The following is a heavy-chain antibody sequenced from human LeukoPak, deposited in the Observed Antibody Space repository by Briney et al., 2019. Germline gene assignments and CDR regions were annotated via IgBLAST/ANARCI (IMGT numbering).Heavy chain of an antibody. D-gene: IGHD1-1*01. CDR1: GGSISSTIYY. V-gene: IGHV4-39*07. J-gene: IGHJ3*02. CDR2: IYYSGST. Sequence: SETLSLTCTVSGGSISSTIYYWGWIRQPPGKGLEWIGSIYYSGSTYYNPSLKSRVTISVDTSKNQFSLKLSSVTAADTAVYHCARDSRTTTAFDIWGQGTMVAVSS. CDR3: ARDSRTTTAFDI.